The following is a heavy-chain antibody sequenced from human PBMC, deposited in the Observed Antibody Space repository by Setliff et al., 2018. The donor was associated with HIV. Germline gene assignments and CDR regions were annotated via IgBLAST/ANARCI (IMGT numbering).Heavy chain of an antibody. J-gene: IGHJ4*02. D-gene: IGHD1-26*01. CDR2: VYHSGST. Sequence: SETLSLTCTVSGGSINSDYWSWVRQPPGKGLEWIGYVYHSGSTNYNPSLKRRVTISVDTSKNKFSMKLRSVTAADTAVYYCARLRSELGVFDYWVQGTLVTVSS. V-gene: IGHV4-59*08. CDR3: ARLRSELGVFDY. CDR1: GGSINSDY.